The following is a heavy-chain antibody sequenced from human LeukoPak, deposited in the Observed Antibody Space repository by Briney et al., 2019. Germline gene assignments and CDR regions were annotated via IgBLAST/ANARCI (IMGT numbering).Heavy chain of an antibody. Sequence: GGSLRLSCAASGFTFSSYAMSWVRQAPGKGLEWVSAISGSGASTYSADSVKGRFTLSRDISKNTLYLQMNSLRAEDTAVYYCAKSLGRGSPGMDVWGQGTTVTVTS. CDR3: AKSLGRGSPGMDV. D-gene: IGHD1-26*01. V-gene: IGHV3-23*01. J-gene: IGHJ6*02. CDR1: GFTFSSYA. CDR2: ISGSGAST.